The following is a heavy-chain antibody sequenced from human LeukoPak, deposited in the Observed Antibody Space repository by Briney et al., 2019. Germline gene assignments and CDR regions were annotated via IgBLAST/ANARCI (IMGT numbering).Heavy chain of an antibody. D-gene: IGHD6-19*01. CDR2: IGGSGTTI. Sequence: GGSLRLSCAVSGFPFSIYEMNWVRQAPGKGLEWVSNIGGSGTTIYYADSVKGRFSISRDNAKNSLYLQMNSLRVEDTAVYYCALLAVASDFDYWGQGALVTVSS. V-gene: IGHV3-48*03. CDR3: ALLAVASDFDY. J-gene: IGHJ4*02. CDR1: GFPFSIYE.